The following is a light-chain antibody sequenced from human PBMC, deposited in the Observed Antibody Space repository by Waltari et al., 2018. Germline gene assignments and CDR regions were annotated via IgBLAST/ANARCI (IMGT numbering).Light chain of an antibody. V-gene: IGLV6-57*02. Sequence: TQPHSVSGSPGEPVIISCTGSGGRLASNFVQCYQQRPGRAPAAVIYENNQRPSGVPDRFSGSIDGSSNSASLTISGLQSEDEADYYCQSYDHAFPVVFGGGTKLTVL. CDR2: ENN. CDR1: GGRLASNF. J-gene: IGLJ3*02. CDR3: QSYDHAFPVV.